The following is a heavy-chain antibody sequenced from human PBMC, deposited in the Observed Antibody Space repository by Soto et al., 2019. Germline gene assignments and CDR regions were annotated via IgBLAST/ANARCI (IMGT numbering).Heavy chain of an antibody. D-gene: IGHD4-4*01. Sequence: SETLSLTCTVSGGSVSGVDYFWSWIRQSPGKGLEWIGRFYPSGKTNYNPSLQSRLTMSADTSRNQFSLNLTSVTAEDTAVYYCAKGGSDYSNYDYYFDYWGQGTLVTVSS. CDR1: GGSVSGVDYF. J-gene: IGHJ4*02. V-gene: IGHV4-61*08. CDR3: AKGGSDYSNYDYYFDY. CDR2: FYPSGKT.